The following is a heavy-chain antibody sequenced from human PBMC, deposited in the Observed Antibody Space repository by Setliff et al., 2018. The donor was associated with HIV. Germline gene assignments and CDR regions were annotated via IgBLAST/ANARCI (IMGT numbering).Heavy chain of an antibody. D-gene: IGHD2-21*01. J-gene: IGHJ4*02. CDR1: GGSISSSSYY. Sequence: SETLSLTCTVSGGSISSSSYYWGWIRQSPGKALEWIGYISSSGTTTYNPSLRSRVTISIETSNTRFSLWLRSATAADTATYFCARLGRAIDDGGSSLRLDFWGQGMLVTVSS. V-gene: IGHV4-61*05. CDR3: ARLGRAIDDGGSSLRLDF. CDR2: ISSSGTT.